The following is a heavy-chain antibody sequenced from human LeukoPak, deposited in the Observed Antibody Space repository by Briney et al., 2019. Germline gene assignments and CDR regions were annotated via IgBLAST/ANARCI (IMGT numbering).Heavy chain of an antibody. Sequence: ASVKVSCKASGYTFTSYYMHWVRQAPGQGLEWMGIINPSGGNTRYAQKFQGRVTMTSDTSTSTVYMELSSLISEDTAVYYCARDPSSGKPDSWGQGTLVTVSS. CDR3: ARDPSSGKPDS. CDR2: INPSGGNT. D-gene: IGHD6-19*01. CDR1: GYTFTSYY. V-gene: IGHV1-46*01. J-gene: IGHJ4*02.